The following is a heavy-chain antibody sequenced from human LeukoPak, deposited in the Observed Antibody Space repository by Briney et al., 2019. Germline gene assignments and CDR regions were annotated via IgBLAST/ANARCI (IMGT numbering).Heavy chain of an antibody. CDR1: GYTFSDYY. Sequence: ASVRVSCKPSGYTFSDYYIHWVRQAPGQGLEWMGWINCNSGGTNYAQKFQGRVTMTRDTSISTVYMELSRLIFDDTAVYYCARDKATVATPYFDYWGQGTQVTVSS. J-gene: IGHJ4*02. CDR2: INCNSGGT. V-gene: IGHV1-2*02. D-gene: IGHD4-17*01. CDR3: ARDKATVATPYFDY.